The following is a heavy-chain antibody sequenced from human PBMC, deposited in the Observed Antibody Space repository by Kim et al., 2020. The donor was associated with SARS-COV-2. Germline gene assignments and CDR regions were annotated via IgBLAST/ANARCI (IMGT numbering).Heavy chain of an antibody. CDR3: ARHGEMATANMYVFGY. CDR1: GGSISSYY. Sequence: SETLSLTCTVSGGSISSYYWSWIRQPPGKGLEWIGYIYYSGSTNYNPSLQSRVTISVDTSKNQFSLKLSSVTAADTAVYYCARHGEMATANMYVFGYWGQGTLVTVSS. V-gene: IGHV4-59*08. D-gene: IGHD5-12*01. CDR2: IYYSGST. J-gene: IGHJ4*02.